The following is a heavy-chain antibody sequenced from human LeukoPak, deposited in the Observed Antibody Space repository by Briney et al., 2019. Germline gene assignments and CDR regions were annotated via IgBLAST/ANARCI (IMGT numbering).Heavy chain of an antibody. J-gene: IGHJ4*02. V-gene: IGHV4-39*07. CDR2: IYYSGST. Sequence: SETLSLTCTVSGGSISSSSYSWGWIRQPPGKGLEWIGSIYYSGSTYYNPSLKSRVTISVDTSKNQFSLKLSSVTAADTAVYYCAREGRFLGSYYFDYWGQGTLVTVSS. D-gene: IGHD3-3*01. CDR3: AREGRFLGSYYFDY. CDR1: GGSISSSSYS.